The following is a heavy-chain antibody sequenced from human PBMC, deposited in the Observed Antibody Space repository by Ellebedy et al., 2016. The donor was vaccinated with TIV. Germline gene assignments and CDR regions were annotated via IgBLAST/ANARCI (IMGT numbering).Heavy chain of an antibody. CDR2: IPHSGTT. D-gene: IGHD2-21*01. Sequence: MPSETLSLTCAVYGGSFSGYYWTWIRQLTGKGLEWIAEIPHSGTTYYNPSLKSRVTISVDTSKNQLSLKLSAVTAADTAVYFCARSPQGGDKRYFDLWGRGTLVTVSS. CDR3: ARSPQGGDKRYFDL. J-gene: IGHJ2*01. CDR1: GGSFSGYY. V-gene: IGHV4-34*01.